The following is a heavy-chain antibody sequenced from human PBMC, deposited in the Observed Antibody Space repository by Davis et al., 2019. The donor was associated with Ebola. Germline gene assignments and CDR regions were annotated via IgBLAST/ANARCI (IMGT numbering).Heavy chain of an antibody. CDR2: IWYDGSNK. D-gene: IGHD3-3*01. V-gene: IGHV3-33*08. CDR3: ARQQRITIFGVVTPHWWFDP. J-gene: IGHJ5*02. CDR1: GFTFSSYS. Sequence: GESLKISCAASGFTFSSYSMNWVRQAPGKGLEWVAVIWYDGSNKYYADSVKGRFTISRDNSKNTLYLQMNSLRAEDTAVYYCARQQRITIFGVVTPHWWFDPWGQGTLVTVSS.